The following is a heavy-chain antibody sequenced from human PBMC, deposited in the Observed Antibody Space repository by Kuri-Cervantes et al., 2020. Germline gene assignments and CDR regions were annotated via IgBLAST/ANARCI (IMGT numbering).Heavy chain of an antibody. CDR1: GGSFSGYY. D-gene: IGHD1-1*01. Sequence: SQTLSLTCAVYGGSFSGYYWSWIRQPPGKGLEWIGEINHSGSTNYNPSLKSRVTISVDTSKNQFSLKLSSVTAADTAVYYCARDLRRLERRRGYYYHGMDVWGQGTTVTVSS. CDR3: ARDLRRLERRRGYYYHGMDV. CDR2: INHSGST. V-gene: IGHV4-34*01. J-gene: IGHJ6*02.